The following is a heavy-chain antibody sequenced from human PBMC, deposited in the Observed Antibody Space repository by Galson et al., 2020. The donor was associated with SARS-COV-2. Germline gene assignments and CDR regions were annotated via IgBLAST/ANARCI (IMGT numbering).Heavy chain of an antibody. J-gene: IGHJ5*02. CDR1: GFTFSSYA. V-gene: IGHV3-23*01. CDR3: AKDANGGDDYVWGSYSYSYWFDT. Sequence: GGSPKISCATSGFTFSSYALSRAPQAPGKGLEWVSAISGSGGSTYYPNSVNGRFTISKDQAKNTLYPQMNSLRAEDRAVYYCAKDANGGDDYVWGSYSYSYWFDTWGQGTLVTVAS. D-gene: IGHD3-16*02. CDR2: ISGSGGST.